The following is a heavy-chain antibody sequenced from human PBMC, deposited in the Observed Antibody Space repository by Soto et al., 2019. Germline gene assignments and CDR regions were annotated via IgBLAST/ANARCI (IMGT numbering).Heavy chain of an antibody. CDR1: GGSIGSSSYY. J-gene: IGHJ6*02. Sequence: PSETLSLTCTVSGGSIGSSSYYWGWIRQPPGKGLEWIGSIYYSGSTFYNPSLKSRVTISVDTSKNQFSLKLSSVTAADTAVFYCASQASPYYYYGMDVWGQGTTVTVSS. CDR3: ASQASPYYYYGMDV. CDR2: IYYSGST. V-gene: IGHV4-39*01.